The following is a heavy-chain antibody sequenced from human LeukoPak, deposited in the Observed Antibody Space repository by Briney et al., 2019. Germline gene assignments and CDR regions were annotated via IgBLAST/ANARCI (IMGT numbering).Heavy chain of an antibody. D-gene: IGHD2-8*01. Sequence: GASVTVSCKASGYTFTGYYMHWVRQAPGQGVEWMGWINPNSGGTNYAQKFQGRVTMTRDTSIRTAYMELSRLRSDDTAVYYCAGSPPGYCTNGVCHKGMDVWGQGTTVTVSS. CDR1: GYTFTGYY. CDR2: INPNSGGT. J-gene: IGHJ6*02. V-gene: IGHV1-2*02. CDR3: AGSPPGYCTNGVCHKGMDV.